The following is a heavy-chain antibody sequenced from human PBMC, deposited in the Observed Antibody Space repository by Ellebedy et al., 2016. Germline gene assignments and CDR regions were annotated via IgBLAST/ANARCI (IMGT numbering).Heavy chain of an antibody. D-gene: IGHD6-19*01. CDR3: ARDREQWLVPAGFDY. CDR2: ISSSGSTI. V-gene: IGHV3-11*01. J-gene: IGHJ4*02. Sequence: GGSLRLXXAASGFTFSDYYMSWIRQAPGKGLEWVSYISSSGSTIYYADSVKGRFTISRDNAKNSLYLQMNSLRAEDTAVYYCARDREQWLVPAGFDYWGQGTLVTVSS. CDR1: GFTFSDYY.